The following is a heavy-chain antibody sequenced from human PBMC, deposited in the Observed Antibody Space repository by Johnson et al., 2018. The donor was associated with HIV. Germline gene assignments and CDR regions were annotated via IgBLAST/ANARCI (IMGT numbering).Heavy chain of an antibody. J-gene: IGHJ3*02. CDR2: ISSNGGKT. D-gene: IGHD3-22*01. CDR3: AREKSYYYDSSGYPDTFDI. Sequence: VQLVESGGGLVQPGGSLRLSCAASGFTFSSYAMHWVRQAPGKGLEYVSAISSNGGKTYYANSVKGRFTISRDNSKNTLYLQMGRLRVEDKAMYYCAREKSYYYDSSGYPDTFDIWGQGTMVIVSS. CDR1: GFTFSSYA. V-gene: IGHV3-64*01.